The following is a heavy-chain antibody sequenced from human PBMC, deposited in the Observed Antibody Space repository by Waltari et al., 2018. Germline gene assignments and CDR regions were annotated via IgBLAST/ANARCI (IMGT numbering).Heavy chain of an antibody. CDR2: INHSGST. D-gene: IGHD5-18*01. Sequence: QVQLQQWGAGLLKTSETLSLTCAVYGGSFSGSYWSWLRTPPGKGLEWIGEINHSGSTNYNPSLKSRVTISVDTSKNQFSLKLSSVTAADTAVYYCARGGYSYAYYYYYYYMDVWGKGTTVTVSS. CDR1: GGSFSGSY. V-gene: IGHV4-34*01. CDR3: ARGGYSYAYYYYYYYMDV. J-gene: IGHJ6*03.